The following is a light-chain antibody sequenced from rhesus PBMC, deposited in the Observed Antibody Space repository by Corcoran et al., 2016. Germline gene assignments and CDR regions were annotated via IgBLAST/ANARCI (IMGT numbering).Light chain of an antibody. CDR2: KAS. J-gene: IGKJ2*01. CDR1: QSISSW. V-gene: IGKV1-22*01. CDR3: LQYSSSPYG. Sequence: DIQMTQSPSSLSASVGDTVTITCRASQSISSWLDWYQQKPGKAPKLLIYKASSLQSGVPSRFSGSGSGTDFTRTLSSRQPEDFTTYYCLQYSSSPYGFGQGAEVEIK.